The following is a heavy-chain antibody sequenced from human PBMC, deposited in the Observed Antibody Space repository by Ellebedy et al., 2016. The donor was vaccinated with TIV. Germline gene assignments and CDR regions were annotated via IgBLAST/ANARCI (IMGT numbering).Heavy chain of an antibody. Sequence: GGSLRLSCAVSGFSVISKYMIWVRQAPGRGLEWVSAISGRGENTLYEDSVKGRFTISRDNSKNTLHLQLNSLKAEDTAVYYCAKTITGRNNFDWALPNPDAFDIWGQGTMVTVSS. CDR3: AKTITGRNNFDWALPNPDAFDI. D-gene: IGHD3-9*01. J-gene: IGHJ3*02. CDR2: ISGRGENT. V-gene: IGHV3-23*01. CDR1: GFSVISKY.